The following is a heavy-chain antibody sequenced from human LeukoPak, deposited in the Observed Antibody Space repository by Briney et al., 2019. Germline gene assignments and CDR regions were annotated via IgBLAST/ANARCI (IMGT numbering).Heavy chain of an antibody. D-gene: IGHD3-16*02. CDR1: GGSISSYY. CDR2: IYTSGST. CDR3: ARLYYDYVWGSYRPPGYFDY. V-gene: IGHV4-4*07. J-gene: IGHJ4*02. Sequence: SETLSLTCTVSGGSISSYYWSWIRQPAGKGLEWIGRIYTSGSTNYNPSLKSRVTMSVDTSKNQFSLKLSSVTAADTAVYYCARLYYDYVWGSYRPPGYFDYWGQGTLVTVSS.